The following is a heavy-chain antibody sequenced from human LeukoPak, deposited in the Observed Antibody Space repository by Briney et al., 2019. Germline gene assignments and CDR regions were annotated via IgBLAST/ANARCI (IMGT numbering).Heavy chain of an antibody. CDR2: IKQDGSEK. CDR3: ARDWAALYDFWSGYYRGAVV. D-gene: IGHD3-3*01. CDR1: GFTFSDYW. Sequence: GGSLRLSCVASGFTFSDYWMSWVRQAPGKGLEWVANIKQDGSEKYYVDSIKGRFTISRDNAKNSLYVQMNNLRAEDTAVYYCARDWAALYDFWSGYYRGAVVWGQGTLVTVSS. J-gene: IGHJ4*02. V-gene: IGHV3-7*01.